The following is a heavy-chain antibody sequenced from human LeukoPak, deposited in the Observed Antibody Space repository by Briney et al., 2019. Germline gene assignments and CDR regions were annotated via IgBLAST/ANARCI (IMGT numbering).Heavy chain of an antibody. V-gene: IGHV4-59*04. CDR3: ARGRFKSRFDY. CDR1: GGSISSYY. D-gene: IGHD3-16*01. Sequence: SETLSLTCTVSGGSISSYYWSWIRQPPGKGLEWIGYIYYSGSTYYNPSLKSRVTMSVDTSKNQFSLKLSSVTAADTAVYYCARGRFKSRFDYWGQGTLVTVSS. J-gene: IGHJ4*02. CDR2: IYYSGST.